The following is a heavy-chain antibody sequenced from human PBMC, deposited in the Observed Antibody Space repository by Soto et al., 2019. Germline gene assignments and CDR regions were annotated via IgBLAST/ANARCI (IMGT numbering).Heavy chain of an antibody. Sequence: QVHLVESGGGVVQPGRSLRLSCAASGFTLSTFGMHWVRQAPGKGLEWVAVISFDGSKRYYADSVKGRFTISRDNSKNTVYLQMNSLTDEDTAVYYCAKDSPYGSGSYEAFDSWGQWTMVTVSS. D-gene: IGHD3-10*01. J-gene: IGHJ3*02. CDR1: GFTLSTFG. CDR3: AKDSPYGSGSYEAFDS. V-gene: IGHV3-30*18. CDR2: ISFDGSKR.